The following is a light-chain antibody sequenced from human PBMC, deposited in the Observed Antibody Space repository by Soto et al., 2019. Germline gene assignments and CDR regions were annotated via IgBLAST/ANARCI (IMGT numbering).Light chain of an antibody. CDR2: GAS. V-gene: IGKV3-20*01. Sequence: EIVLTQSPGTLSLSPGERATLSCRASQRVSSRYLAWYQQKPGQAPRLLIYGASSRSTGIPDRFSGSGSGKDLTLTISRLEREDFAVYYCQQYGSSPTFGQGTKVEIK. CDR1: QRVSSRY. J-gene: IGKJ1*01. CDR3: QQYGSSPT.